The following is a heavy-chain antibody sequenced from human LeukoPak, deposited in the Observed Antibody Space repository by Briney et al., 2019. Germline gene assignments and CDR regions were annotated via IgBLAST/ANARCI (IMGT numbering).Heavy chain of an antibody. D-gene: IGHD5-18*01. CDR1: GFTFSSYG. CDR3: ASGYGYTAMAGSDY. Sequence: PGGSLRLSCAASGFTFSSYGMHWVRQAPGKGLEWVAVISYDGSNEYYADSVKGRFTISRDNSKNTLYLQMNSLRAEDTAVYYCASGYGYTAMAGSDYWGQGTLVTVSS. V-gene: IGHV3-30*03. CDR2: ISYDGSNE. J-gene: IGHJ4*02.